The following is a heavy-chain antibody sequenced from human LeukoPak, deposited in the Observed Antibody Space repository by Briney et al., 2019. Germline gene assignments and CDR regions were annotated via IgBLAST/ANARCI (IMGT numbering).Heavy chain of an antibody. CDR2: VYYSGST. J-gene: IGHJ4*02. CDR1: GGSISSTSYY. D-gene: IGHD3-22*01. V-gene: IGHV4-39*07. CDR3: ARDRGNYYDSSGYVFDY. Sequence: SETLSLTCTVSGGSISSTSYYWGWIRQPPGKGLEWIGSVYYSGSTYYNPSLKSRVTISVDTSKNQFSLKLSSVTAADTAVYYCARDRGNYYDSSGYVFDYWGQGTLVTVSS.